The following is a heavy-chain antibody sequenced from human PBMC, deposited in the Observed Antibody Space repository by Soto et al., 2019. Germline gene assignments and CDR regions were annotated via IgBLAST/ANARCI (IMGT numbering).Heavy chain of an antibody. D-gene: IGHD3-22*01. V-gene: IGHV4-34*01. J-gene: IGHJ4*02. CDR3: ARGSVDTVDSSGFYEY. CDR2: INHSGGT. CDR1: VGSFSAYY. Sequence: SETLSLTCAVYVGSFSAYYWSWIRQPPGKGLEWIGEINHSGGTSYNPSLKSRVTISVDTSKSQFSLKLTSVTAADRAVYYCARGSVDTVDSSGFYEYWAQGTPVTVSS.